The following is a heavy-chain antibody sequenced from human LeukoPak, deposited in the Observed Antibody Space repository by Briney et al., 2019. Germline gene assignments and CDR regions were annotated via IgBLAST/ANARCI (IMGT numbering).Heavy chain of an antibody. CDR3: ASGDSSSWYYPNFDY. Sequence: SVKVSCKASGGTFSSYAISWVRQAPGQGLEWMGGIIPIFGTANYAQKFQGRVTITTDESTSTAYTELSSLRSEDTAVYYCASGDSSSWYYPNFDYWGQGTLVTVSS. J-gene: IGHJ4*02. D-gene: IGHD6-13*01. V-gene: IGHV1-69*05. CDR1: GGTFSSYA. CDR2: IIPIFGTA.